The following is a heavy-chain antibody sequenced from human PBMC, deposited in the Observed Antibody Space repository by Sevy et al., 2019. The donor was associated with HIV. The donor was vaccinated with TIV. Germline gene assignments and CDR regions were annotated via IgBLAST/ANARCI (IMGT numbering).Heavy chain of an antibody. V-gene: IGHV1-18*04. D-gene: IGHD3-22*01. CDR2: ISAYNGNT. CDR3: ARDDGDYYDSSGYRHFDY. CDR1: GYTFTSYG. J-gene: IGHJ4*02. Sequence: ASVKVSCKASGYTFTSYGISWVRQAPGQGLEWMGWISAYNGNTNYAQKLQGRVTMTTDTSTSTAYMELRSLRSDDTAVYYCARDDGDYYDSSGYRHFDYRGQGTLVTVSS.